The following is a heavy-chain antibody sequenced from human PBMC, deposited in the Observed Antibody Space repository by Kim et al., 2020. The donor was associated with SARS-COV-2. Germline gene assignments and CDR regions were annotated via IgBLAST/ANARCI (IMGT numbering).Heavy chain of an antibody. CDR1: GGSISSSNW. V-gene: IGHV4-4*02. CDR2: IYHSGST. J-gene: IGHJ5*02. Sequence: SETLSLTCAVSGGSISSSNWWSWVRQPPGKGLEWIGEIYHSGSTNYNPSLKSRVTISVDKSKNQFSLKLSSVTAADTAVYYCARDTLRIAAAVGGSYNWFDPWGQGTLVTVSS. D-gene: IGHD6-13*01. CDR3: ARDTLRIAAAVGGSYNWFDP.